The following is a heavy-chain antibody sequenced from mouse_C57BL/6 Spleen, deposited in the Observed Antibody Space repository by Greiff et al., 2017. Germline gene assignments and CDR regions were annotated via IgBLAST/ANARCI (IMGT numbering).Heavy chain of an antibody. J-gene: IGHJ2*01. CDR1: GYAFSSYW. CDR3: ARDDTTVVATNY. D-gene: IGHD1-1*01. CDR2: IYPGDGDT. Sequence: QVQLKQSGAELVKPGASVKISCKASGYAFSSYWMNWVKQRPGKGLEWIGQIYPGDGDTNYNGKFKGKATLTADKSSSTAYMQLSSLTSEDSAVYFCARDDTTVVATNYWGQGTTLTVAS. V-gene: IGHV1-80*01.